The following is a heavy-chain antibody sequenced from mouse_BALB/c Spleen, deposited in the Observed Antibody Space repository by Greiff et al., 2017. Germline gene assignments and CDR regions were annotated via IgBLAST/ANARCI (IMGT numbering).Heavy chain of an antibody. CDR2: ISSGSSTI. J-gene: IGHJ1*01. V-gene: IGHV5-17*02. CDR1: GFTFSSFG. CDR3: ARSLWYFDV. Sequence: EVQVVESGGGLVQPGGSRKLSCAASGFTFSSFGMHWVRQAPEKGLEWVAYISSGSSTIYYADTVKGRFTISRDNPKNTLFLQMTSLRSEDTAMYYCARSLWYFDVWGAGTTVTVSS.